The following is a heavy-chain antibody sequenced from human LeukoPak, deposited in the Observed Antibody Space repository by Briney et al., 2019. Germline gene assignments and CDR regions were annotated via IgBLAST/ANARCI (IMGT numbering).Heavy chain of an antibody. CDR3: ARDPGVTVVTPYNWFDP. D-gene: IGHD4-23*01. CDR1: GYTFTGYY. V-gene: IGHV1-2*02. CDR2: INPNSGGT. Sequence: ASVKVSCKASGYTFTGYYMHWVRQAPGQGLEWMGWINPNSGGTNYAQKFQGRVTMTRDTSISTAYMELSRLRSDDTAVYYCARDPGVTVVTPYNWFDPWGQGTLVTVSS. J-gene: IGHJ5*02.